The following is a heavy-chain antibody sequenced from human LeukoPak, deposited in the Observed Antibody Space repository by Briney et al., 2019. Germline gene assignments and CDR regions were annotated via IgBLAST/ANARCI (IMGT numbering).Heavy chain of an antibody. Sequence: GGSLRLSCSASGFTFSSYAMHWVRQAPGKGLEWVAVISYDGSNKYYADSVKGRFTISRDNSKNTLYLQMNSLRAEDTAVYYCAKDLLRTMVRGVMYFDYWGQGTLVTVSS. J-gene: IGHJ4*02. CDR2: ISYDGSNK. CDR1: GFTFSSYA. D-gene: IGHD3-10*01. V-gene: IGHV3-30*04. CDR3: AKDLLRTMVRGVMYFDY.